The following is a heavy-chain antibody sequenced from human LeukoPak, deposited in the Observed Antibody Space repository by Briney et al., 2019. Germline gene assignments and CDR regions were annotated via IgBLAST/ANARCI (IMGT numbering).Heavy chain of an antibody. CDR2: IYYSGST. CDR1: GGSISSYY. J-gene: IGHJ4*02. V-gene: IGHV4-59*01. CDR3: AREPRVVVAATLALGLDY. Sequence: SETLSLTCTVSGGSISSYYWSWIRQPPGKGLEWIGYIYYSGSTNYNPSLKSRVTISVDTSKNQFSLKLSSVTAADTAVYYCAREPRVVVAATLALGLDYWGQGTLVTVSS. D-gene: IGHD2-15*01.